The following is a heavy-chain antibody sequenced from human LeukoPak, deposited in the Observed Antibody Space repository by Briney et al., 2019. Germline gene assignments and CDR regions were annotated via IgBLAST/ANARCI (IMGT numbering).Heavy chain of an antibody. V-gene: IGHV1-8*01. CDR3: ARGPKYYDFWSGYPNWFDP. CDR1: GYTFTSYD. J-gene: IGHJ5*02. Sequence: ASVKVSCKASGYTFTSYDINWVRQATGQGLEWMGWMNPNSGNTGYAQKFQGRVTMTRNTSISTAYMELSSLRSEDTAVYYCARGPKYYDFWSGYPNWFDPWGQGTLVTVSS. CDR2: MNPNSGNT. D-gene: IGHD3-3*01.